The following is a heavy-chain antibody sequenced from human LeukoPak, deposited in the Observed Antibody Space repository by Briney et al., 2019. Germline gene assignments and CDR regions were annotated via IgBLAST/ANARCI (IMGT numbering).Heavy chain of an antibody. J-gene: IGHJ4*02. D-gene: IGHD5-24*01. Sequence: GGSLRLSCAASGLTFSNYGMHWVRQAPGKGLEWVAFIRSDGTIKYYAESVKGRFTVSRGNSENTLYLQINGLRAEDTAVYYCARDQLGYTPEYWGQGTLVTVSS. CDR3: ARDQLGYTPEY. CDR2: IRSDGTIK. CDR1: GLTFSNYG. V-gene: IGHV3-30*02.